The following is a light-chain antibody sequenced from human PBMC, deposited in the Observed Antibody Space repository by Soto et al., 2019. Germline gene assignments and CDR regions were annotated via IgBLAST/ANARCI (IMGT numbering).Light chain of an antibody. V-gene: IGLV2-14*01. CDR2: EVS. J-gene: IGLJ3*02. Sequence: QSALTQPASVSGSPGQSITISCTGTSSDVGGYNYVSWYQQHPGKAPKLMIYEVSNRPSGVSNRFSGSKSGNTASLTISGHQAEDEAYYYCSSYTSSSTPWVFGGGTKLTVL. CDR1: SSDVGGYNY. CDR3: SSYTSSSTPWV.